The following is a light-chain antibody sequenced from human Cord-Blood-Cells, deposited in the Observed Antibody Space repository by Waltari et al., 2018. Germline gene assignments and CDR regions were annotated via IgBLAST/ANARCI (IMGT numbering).Light chain of an antibody. CDR1: RSDVGGYNY. J-gene: IGLJ3*02. V-gene: IGLV2-14*01. Sequence: QSALTQPASVSGSPGQSLTISCTGTRSDVGGYNYVSWYQQHPGKAPKLMIYDVSNRPSGVSNRFSGSKSGNTASLTISGLQAEDEADYYCSSYTSSSTGVFGGGTKLTVL. CDR3: SSYTSSSTGV. CDR2: DVS.